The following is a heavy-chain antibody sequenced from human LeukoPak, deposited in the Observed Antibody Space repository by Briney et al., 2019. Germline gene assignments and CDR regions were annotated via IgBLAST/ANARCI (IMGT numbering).Heavy chain of an antibody. V-gene: IGHV1-46*01. CDR2: INPSGGST. J-gene: IGHJ4*02. CDR1: GYTFTSYY. D-gene: IGHD2-2*01. CDR3: ARGVIGYCSSTSCLGRGYYFDY. Sequence: ASVKVSCKASGYTFTSYYMHWVRQAPGQGLEWVGIINPSGGSTSYAQKFQGRVTMTRDTSTSTVYMELSSLRSEDTAVYYCARGVIGYCSSTSCLGRGYYFDYWGQGTLVTVSS.